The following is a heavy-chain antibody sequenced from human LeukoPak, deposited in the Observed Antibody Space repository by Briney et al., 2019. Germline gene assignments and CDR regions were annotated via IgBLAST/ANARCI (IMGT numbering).Heavy chain of an antibody. V-gene: IGHV1-8*03. CDR2: MNPNSGNT. CDR3: ARGVRTIFGVVIIYYFDY. Sequence: ASVKVSCKASGYTFTSYDINWVRQATGRGLEWMGWMNPNSGNTGYAQKFQGRVTITRNTSISTAYMELSSLRSEDTAVYYCARGVRTIFGVVIIYYFDYWGQGTLVTVSS. CDR1: GYTFTSYD. D-gene: IGHD3-3*01. J-gene: IGHJ4*02.